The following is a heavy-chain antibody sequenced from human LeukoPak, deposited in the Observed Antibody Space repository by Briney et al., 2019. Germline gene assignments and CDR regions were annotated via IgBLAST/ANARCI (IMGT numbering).Heavy chain of an antibody. J-gene: IGHJ4*02. D-gene: IGHD1-7*01. Sequence: ASVKVSCKASGGSFSSYAISWVRQAPGQGLEWLGWINPNSGGTKYAQNFQGRVTMTRDTSINTAYMELSRLISDDTAIYYCARAALETKGVDYCGRGTLVTVSS. CDR1: GGSFSSYA. CDR3: ARAALETKGVDY. V-gene: IGHV1-2*02. CDR2: INPNSGGT.